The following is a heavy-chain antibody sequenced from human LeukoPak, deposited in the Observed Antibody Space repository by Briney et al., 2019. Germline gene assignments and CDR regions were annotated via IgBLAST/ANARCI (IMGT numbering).Heavy chain of an antibody. CDR3: AKADSSGWSFDY. D-gene: IGHD6-19*01. CDR1: GFTFSNYA. J-gene: IGHJ4*02. Sequence: PGGSLRLSCAASGFTFSNYAMSWVRQAPGKGLEWVAVISYDGSNKYYADSVKGRFTISRDNSKNTLFLQMNSLRAEDTAVYYCAKADSSGWSFDYWGQGTLVTVSS. V-gene: IGHV3-30*18. CDR2: ISYDGSNK.